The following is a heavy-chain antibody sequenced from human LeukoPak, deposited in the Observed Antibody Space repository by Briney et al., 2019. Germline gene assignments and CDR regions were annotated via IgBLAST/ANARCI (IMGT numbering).Heavy chain of an antibody. CDR3: ARGYYDSGGYYSGYSHH. J-gene: IGHJ1*01. Sequence: PSETLSLTCTVSGGSISTYYWSWIRQPPGKGLEWIGYIYYSGRTSYNPSLKSRVTISVDTSKDQFSLKLSSLTAADTAVYYCARGYYDSGGYYSGYSHHWGQGTLVTVSS. D-gene: IGHD3-22*01. CDR2: IYYSGRT. V-gene: IGHV4-59*08. CDR1: GGSISTYY.